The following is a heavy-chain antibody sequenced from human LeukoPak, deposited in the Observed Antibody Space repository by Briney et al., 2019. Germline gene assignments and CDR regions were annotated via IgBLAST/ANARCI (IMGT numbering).Heavy chain of an antibody. CDR3: ARDRPGGCTNGVRYTLDY. CDR1: GGSVSSNGYF. J-gene: IGHJ4*02. CDR2: IYNRGST. D-gene: IGHD2-8*01. Sequence: SETLSLTCTVSGGSVSSNGYFWNWIRQPPGKGLEWIGYIYNRGSTNYNPSLKSRVTISVDTSNNQFSLKLSSVTAADTAVYYCARDRPGGCTNGVRYTLDYWGQGTLVTVSS. V-gene: IGHV4-61*08.